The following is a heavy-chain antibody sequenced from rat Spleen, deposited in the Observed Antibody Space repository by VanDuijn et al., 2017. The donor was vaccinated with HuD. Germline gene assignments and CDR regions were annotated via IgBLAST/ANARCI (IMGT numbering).Heavy chain of an antibody. CDR2: ISYSGST. J-gene: IGHJ1*01. CDR1: GYSITSNY. CDR3: ARGPTPLGYFDF. D-gene: IGHD1-4*01. Sequence: EVQLQESGPGLVKPSQSFSLTCSVTGYSITSNYWGWIRKFPGNLLEWIGHISYSGSTRYNPSLKRRISITSDTSKNQYFLQLNYVTTEDTATYYCARGPTPLGYFDFWGPGTMVTVSS. V-gene: IGHV3-1*01.